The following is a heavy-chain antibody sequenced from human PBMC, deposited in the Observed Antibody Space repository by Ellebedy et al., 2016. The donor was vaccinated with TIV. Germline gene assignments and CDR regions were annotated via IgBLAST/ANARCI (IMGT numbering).Heavy chain of an antibody. CDR3: ARDQGDDYGDPSPDY. D-gene: IGHD4-17*01. V-gene: IGHV3-21*01. CDR2: ISSSSSYI. J-gene: IGHJ4*02. CDR1: GFTFSSYS. Sequence: GESLKISCAASGFTFSSYSMNWVRQAPGKGLEWVSSISSSSSYIYYADSVKGRFTISRDNAKNSLYLQMNSLRAEDTAVYYCARDQGDDYGDPSPDYWGQGTLVTVSS.